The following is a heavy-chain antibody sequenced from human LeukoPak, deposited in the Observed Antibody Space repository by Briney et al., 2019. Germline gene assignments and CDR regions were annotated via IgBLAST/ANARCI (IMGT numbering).Heavy chain of an antibody. CDR2: ISGSGGST. CDR1: GFTFSSYG. V-gene: IGHV3-23*01. CDR3: AKADYGDYVDYYYYYMDV. D-gene: IGHD4-17*01. J-gene: IGHJ6*03. Sequence: GGTLRLSCAASGFTFSSYGMSWVRQAPGKGLEWVSAISGSGGSTYYADSVKGRFTISRDNSKNTLYLQMNSLRAEDTAVYYCAKADYGDYVDYYYYYMDVWGKGTTVTVSS.